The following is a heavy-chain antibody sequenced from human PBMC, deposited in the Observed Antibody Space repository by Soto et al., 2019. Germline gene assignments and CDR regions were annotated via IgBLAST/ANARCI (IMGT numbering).Heavy chain of an antibody. CDR2: INPSGGST. CDR1: GYTFTSYY. CDR3: ARGREAYCSSTSCYNFGY. Sequence: ASVKVSCKASGYTFTSYYMHWVRQAPGQGLEWMGIINPSGGSTSYAQKFQGRVTMTRDTSTSTVYMELSSLRSEDTAVYYCARGREAYCSSTSCYNFGYWGQGTLVTVSS. J-gene: IGHJ4*02. D-gene: IGHD2-2*01. V-gene: IGHV1-46*01.